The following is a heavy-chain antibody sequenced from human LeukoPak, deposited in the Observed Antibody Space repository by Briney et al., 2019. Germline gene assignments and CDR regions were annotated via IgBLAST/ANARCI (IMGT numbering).Heavy chain of an antibody. CDR1: GASITSHY. J-gene: IGHJ4*02. CDR2: MYNSGST. Sequence: SETLSLTCTVSGASITSHYWSWLRQPPGKGLEWIGYMYNSGSTNYDPALKSRVTISVDTAKNQFSLKLTSVTAADTAVYYCARRDTASDFDYWGQGTLVTVSS. D-gene: IGHD5-18*01. V-gene: IGHV4-59*11. CDR3: ARRDTASDFDY.